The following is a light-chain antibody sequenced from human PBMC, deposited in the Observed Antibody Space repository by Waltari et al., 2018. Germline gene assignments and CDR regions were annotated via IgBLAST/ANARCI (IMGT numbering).Light chain of an antibody. CDR3: QQYGSSFTWT. J-gene: IGKJ1*01. V-gene: IGKV3-20*01. Sequence: EIVLTQSPGTLPLSPGERATLSCRASQSVSSSYLAWYQQKPGQAPRPLIYGASSRATGIPDRFSGSGSGTDFTLTISRLEPEDFAVYYCQQYGSSFTWTFGQGTKVEIK. CDR2: GAS. CDR1: QSVSSSY.